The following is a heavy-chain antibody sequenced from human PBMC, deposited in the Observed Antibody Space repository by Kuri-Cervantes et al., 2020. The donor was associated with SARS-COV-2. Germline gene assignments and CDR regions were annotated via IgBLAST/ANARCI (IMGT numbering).Heavy chain of an antibody. CDR2: IYYSGSA. D-gene: IGHD3-22*01. CDR1: GGSISNGSFY. CDR3: ARPDSSGYYFDY. J-gene: IGHJ4*02. V-gene: IGHV4-39*01. Sequence: GSLRLSCTVSGGSISNGSFYWGWIRQPPGRGLEWIGNIYYSGSAYYYPSLESRATISLDTSNNQFPLKLSSVTAADTAVYYCARPDSSGYYFDYWGQGTLVTDSS.